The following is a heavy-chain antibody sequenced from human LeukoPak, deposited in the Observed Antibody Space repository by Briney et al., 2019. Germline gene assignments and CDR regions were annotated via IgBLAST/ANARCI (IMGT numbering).Heavy chain of an antibody. CDR1: GGSISSGGYY. D-gene: IGHD3-10*01. V-gene: IGHV4-31*03. CDR3: ARVVGGLVQGSFYFDY. J-gene: IGHJ4*02. Sequence: SETLSLTCTVSGGSISSGGYYWSWIRQHPGKGLEWIGYIYYSGSTCYNPSLKSRVTISVDTSKNQFSLKLSSVTAADTVVYYCARVVGGLVQGSFYFDYWGQGTLVTVSS. CDR2: IYYSGST.